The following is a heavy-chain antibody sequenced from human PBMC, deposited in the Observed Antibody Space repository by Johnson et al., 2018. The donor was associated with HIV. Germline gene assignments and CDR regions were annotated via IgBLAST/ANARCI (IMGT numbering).Heavy chain of an antibody. Sequence: VQLVESGGGLVQPGGSLRLSCAASGFTFSSYAMSWVRQAPGKGLEWVANIKQDGSEKYYVDSVKGRFTISRDNAKNSLYLQMNSLRAEDTAVYYCAREGGIAAAGTDAFDIWGQGTMVTVSS. CDR2: IKQDGSEK. CDR3: AREGGIAAAGTDAFDI. D-gene: IGHD6-13*01. J-gene: IGHJ3*02. V-gene: IGHV3-7*01. CDR1: GFTFSSYA.